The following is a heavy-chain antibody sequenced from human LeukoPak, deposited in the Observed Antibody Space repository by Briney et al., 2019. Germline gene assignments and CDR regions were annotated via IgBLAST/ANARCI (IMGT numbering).Heavy chain of an antibody. CDR2: TYYRSKWYN. J-gene: IGHJ4*02. Sequence: SQTLSLTCAISGDSVSSNSAAWGWIRQSPSRGLEWLGRTYYRSKWYNDYAVSVKGRITINADTSKNQFSLQLNSVTPEDTAVYYCAREGVGVAMAHWGQGTLVTVSS. CDR3: AREGVGVAMAH. D-gene: IGHD1-26*01. CDR1: GDSVSSNSAA. V-gene: IGHV6-1*01.